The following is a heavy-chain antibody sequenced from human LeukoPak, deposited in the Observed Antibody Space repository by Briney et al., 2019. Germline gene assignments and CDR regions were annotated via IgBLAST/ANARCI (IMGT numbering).Heavy chain of an antibody. CDR3: ARHTDECISSWSHH. CDR1: GFTFSNYW. Sequence: GGSLRLSCAASGFTFSNYWMHWVRQAPGKGLEWVSYISSSGSTTYYGDSVKGRFTISRDNAKNLLYLQMSSLRAEDTAVYYCARHTDECISSWSHHWGQGTLVTVSS. J-gene: IGHJ5*02. D-gene: IGHD6-13*01. V-gene: IGHV3-48*04. CDR2: ISSSGSTT.